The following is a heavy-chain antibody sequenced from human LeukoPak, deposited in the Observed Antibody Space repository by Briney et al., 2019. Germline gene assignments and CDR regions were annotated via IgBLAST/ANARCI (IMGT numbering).Heavy chain of an antibody. Sequence: ASVKVSCKASGYTFTGYYMHWVRQAPGQGLEWMGWINPNSGGTNYAQKFQGRVTMTRDTSISTAYMELSRLRSDDTAVYYCARGWYEQYQLLWAFDIWGQGTMVTVSS. J-gene: IGHJ3*02. CDR1: GYTFTGYY. CDR2: INPNSGGT. D-gene: IGHD2-2*01. CDR3: ARGWYEQYQLLWAFDI. V-gene: IGHV1-2*02.